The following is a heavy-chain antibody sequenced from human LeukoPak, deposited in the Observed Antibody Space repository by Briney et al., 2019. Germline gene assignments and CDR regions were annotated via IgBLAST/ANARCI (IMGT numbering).Heavy chain of an antibody. CDR2: ISYDGSNK. CDR1: GFTFSSYA. D-gene: IGHD6-19*01. J-gene: IGHJ5*02. V-gene: IGHV3-30-3*01. Sequence: GGSLRLSCAASGFTFSSYAMHWVRQAPGKGLEWVAVISYDGSNKYYADSVKGRFTISRDNSKNTLYLQMNSLRAEDTAVYYFARDQDSSGYNGLDPWAPGPLVTVSS. CDR3: ARDQDSSGYNGLDP.